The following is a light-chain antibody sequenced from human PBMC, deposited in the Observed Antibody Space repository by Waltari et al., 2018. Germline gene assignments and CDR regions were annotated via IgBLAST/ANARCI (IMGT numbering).Light chain of an antibody. CDR1: QSLNDW. CDR2: KAS. J-gene: IGKJ1*01. Sequence: DIQMTQSPSTLSASVGDRVTITCRASQSLNDWLAGYQQKPGKAPKILMYKASSLATGVPSRFSGSGSGTEFTLTISSLQPDDFATYYCQHYISYSWTFGQGTKVEIK. V-gene: IGKV1-5*03. CDR3: QHYISYSWT.